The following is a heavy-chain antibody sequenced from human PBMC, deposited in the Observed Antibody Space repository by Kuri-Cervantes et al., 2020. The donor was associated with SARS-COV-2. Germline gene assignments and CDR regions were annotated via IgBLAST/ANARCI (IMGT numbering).Heavy chain of an antibody. Sequence: SETLSLTCTVSGGSICSSSYYWGWIRQPPGTGLEWIGSIYYSGSTYYNPSLKSQVTISVDTSKDQFSLKLSSVTAADTAVYYCARHPPRDLMPWVDWGQGTLVTVSS. V-gene: IGHV4-39*01. CDR2: IYYSGST. CDR3: ARHPPRDLMPWVD. D-gene: IGHD2-2*01. J-gene: IGHJ4*02. CDR1: GGSICSSSYY.